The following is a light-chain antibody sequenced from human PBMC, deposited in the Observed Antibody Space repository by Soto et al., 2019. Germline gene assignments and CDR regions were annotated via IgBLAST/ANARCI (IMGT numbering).Light chain of an antibody. CDR2: GNN. Sequence: QSVLTQPPSVSGAPGQRVTISCTGSSSNIGAGYEVHRYQQLPGTAPKLLIYGNNNRPSRVPDRFSGSKSGTSASLAITGLQAEDEADYYCQSYDSSLSALYVFGTGTKLTVL. V-gene: IGLV1-40*01. CDR3: QSYDSSLSALYV. CDR1: SSNIGAGYE. J-gene: IGLJ1*01.